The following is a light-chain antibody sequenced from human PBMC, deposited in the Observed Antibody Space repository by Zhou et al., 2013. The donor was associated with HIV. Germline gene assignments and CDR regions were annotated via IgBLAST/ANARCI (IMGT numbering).Light chain of an antibody. CDR3: QQLDGYTWT. Sequence: DIQLTQSPSFLSASVGDRVTITCRASQGISSYLAWYQQKPGKAPKLLISAASTLQSGVPSRFSGSGSGTEFTLTISSLQPEDFATYYCQQLDGYTWTFGQGTKLEIE. J-gene: IGKJ2*02. V-gene: IGKV1-9*01. CDR1: QGISSY. CDR2: AAS.